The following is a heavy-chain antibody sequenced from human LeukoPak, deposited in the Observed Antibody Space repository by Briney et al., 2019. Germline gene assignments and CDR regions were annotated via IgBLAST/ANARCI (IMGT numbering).Heavy chain of an antibody. CDR3: ARDHSTGLYYFDY. CDR1: GCSIGNYY. J-gene: IGHJ4*02. Sequence: PSETLSLTCTVSGCSIGNYYWNWIRQPAGKGLEWIGHVFTGGTTNYNPSLKSRVTMSVDTSKNQFSLKLSSVTAADTAVYYCARDHSTGLYYFDYWGQGTLVTVSS. D-gene: IGHD1-1*01. CDR2: VFTGGTT. V-gene: IGHV4-4*07.